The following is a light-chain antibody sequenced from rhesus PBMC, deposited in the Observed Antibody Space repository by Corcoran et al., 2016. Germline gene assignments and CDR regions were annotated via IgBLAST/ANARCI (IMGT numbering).Light chain of an antibody. Sequence: HVTLTQSPATLSVSPGERATLSCRASPSVSNFVAWYHQKPGQATRLLIYGESSRATGIPDRFRGSGSGSWSGTDFPLTISSLDPEDVGVYQCYQHSSGYSFGQGTKVEIK. CDR2: GES. V-gene: IGKV3-10*01. CDR3: YQHSSGYS. J-gene: IGKJ2*01. CDR1: PSVSNF.